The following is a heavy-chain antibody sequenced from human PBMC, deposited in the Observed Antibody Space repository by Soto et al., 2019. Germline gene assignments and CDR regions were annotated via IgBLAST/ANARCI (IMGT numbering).Heavy chain of an antibody. V-gene: IGHV1-69*04. CDR3: ARAVAGTSILDS. Sequence: QVQLVQSGAEVKKPGSSVKISCQASGGTFSTSTISWVRQAPGQGPEWMGRSIPLVDRAIYAQNFQGRVTMTADKSTNTVHLEMFSLRSDDTAVYYCARAVAGTSILDSWGQGTLVTVSS. D-gene: IGHD6-19*01. CDR1: GGTFSTST. CDR2: SIPLVDRA. J-gene: IGHJ4*02.